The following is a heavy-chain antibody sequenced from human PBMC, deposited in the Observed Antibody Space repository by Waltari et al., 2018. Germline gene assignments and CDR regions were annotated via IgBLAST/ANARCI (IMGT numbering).Heavy chain of an antibody. V-gene: IGHV3-53*01. CDR1: GFNVGRNY. Sequence: DVQLLESGGGLIQPGGSLRLSCAVSGFNVGRNYMSWVRQAPGKGLEWVSVVYPAGNTYYADSVKGRFTISRDSSDNTFSLQMNNLKVEDTAVYYCTSPPTYWGQGTQVTVSS. CDR3: TSPPTY. CDR2: VYPAGNT. J-gene: IGHJ4*02.